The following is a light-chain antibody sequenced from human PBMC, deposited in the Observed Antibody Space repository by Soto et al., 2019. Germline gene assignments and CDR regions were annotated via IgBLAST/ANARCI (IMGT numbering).Light chain of an antibody. CDR2: GAS. CDR1: QSISTN. V-gene: IGKV3-15*01. CDR3: QHYNNWPLYT. Sequence: EIVMTQSPATLSVSPGERATLSCRASQSISTNLAWYQQKPGQAPRLLIYGASTRATGIPARFSGSGSGTEFTLTISSLQSEEFAVYYCQHYNNWPLYTFGQGTKLEI. J-gene: IGKJ2*01.